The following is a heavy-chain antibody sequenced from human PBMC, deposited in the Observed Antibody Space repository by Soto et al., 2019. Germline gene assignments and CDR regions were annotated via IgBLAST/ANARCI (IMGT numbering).Heavy chain of an antibody. CDR1: GFTFSSYA. J-gene: IGHJ4*02. CDR2: ISYDGSNK. Sequence: QVQLVESGGGVVQPGRSLRLSCAASGFTFSSYAMHWVRQAPGKGLEWVAVISYDGSNKYYADSVKGRFTISRDNSKNTLYLQMNSLRAEDTAVYYCARGGGGVRGVIPFHWGQGTLVTVSS. CDR3: ARGGGGVRGVIPFH. D-gene: IGHD3-10*01. V-gene: IGHV3-30-3*01.